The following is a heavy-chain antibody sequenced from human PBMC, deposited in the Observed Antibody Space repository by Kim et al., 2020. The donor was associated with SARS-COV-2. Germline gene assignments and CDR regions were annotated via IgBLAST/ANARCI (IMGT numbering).Heavy chain of an antibody. Sequence: ASVKVSCKASGYTFTSYGISWVRQAPGQGLEWMGWISASNGNTDYAQKLQGRVTMTTDTSTSTAYMELRSLRSDDTAVYYCARPASMDYYYYGMDVWGQGPRSPSP. CDR2: ISASNGNT. CDR1: GYTFTSYG. D-gene: IGHD3-10*01. CDR3: ARPASMDYYYYGMDV. V-gene: IGHV1-18*01. J-gene: IGHJ6*02.